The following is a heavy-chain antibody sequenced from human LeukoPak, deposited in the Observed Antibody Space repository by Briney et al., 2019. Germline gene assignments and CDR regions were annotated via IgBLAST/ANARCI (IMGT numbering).Heavy chain of an antibody. J-gene: IGHJ4*02. V-gene: IGHV3-21*01. CDR1: GFTFSSYS. D-gene: IGHD1-26*01. CDR3: ATFPGSQDF. Sequence: GGSLRLSCAASGFTFSSYSMNWVRQAPGKGLEWVSSISSSSSYIYYADSLKGRFTISRDNAKNSLYLQMNSLRAEDTAVYYCATFPGSQDFWGQGTLVTVSS. CDR2: ISSSSSYI.